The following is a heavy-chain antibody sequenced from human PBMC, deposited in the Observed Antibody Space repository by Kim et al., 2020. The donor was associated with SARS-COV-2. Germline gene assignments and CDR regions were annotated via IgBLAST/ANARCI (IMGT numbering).Heavy chain of an antibody. CDR3: AKDRHCASGCY. D-gene: IGHD3-10*01. CDR2: ISSGTGSNT. J-gene: IGHJ6*03. CDR1: GFTGLTFITYA. V-gene: IGHV3-23*01. Sequence: GGSLRLSCAASGFTGLTFITYAMPWVRQAPGKGLEWVSTISSGTGSNTYYADSVKGRFTISRDISRNTLSLQMNNLRAEDTAVFYYAKDRHCASGCYWG.